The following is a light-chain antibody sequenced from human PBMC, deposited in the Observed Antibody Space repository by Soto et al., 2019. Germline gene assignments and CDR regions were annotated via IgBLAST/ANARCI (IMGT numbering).Light chain of an antibody. CDR3: QHYNSYSEA. V-gene: IGKV1-5*03. Sequence: VQMTQSTSPLSASVGDRVTITCRASQTISSWLAWYQQKPGKAPKLLIYKASTLKSGVPSRFSGSGSGTEFTLTISSLQPNDFATYYCQHYNSYSEAFAQGTKVAIK. CDR1: QTISSW. CDR2: KAS. J-gene: IGKJ1*01.